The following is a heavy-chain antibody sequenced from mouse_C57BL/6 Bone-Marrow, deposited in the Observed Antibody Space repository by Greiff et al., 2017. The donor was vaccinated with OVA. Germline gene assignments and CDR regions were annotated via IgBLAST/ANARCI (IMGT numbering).Heavy chain of an antibody. V-gene: IGHV5-17*01. CDR2: ISSGSSTI. CDR1: GFTFSDYG. CDR3: ARNGYWYFDV. J-gene: IGHJ1*03. Sequence: EVKLMESGGGLVKPGGSLKLSCAASGFTFSDYGMHWVRPAPEKGLEWVAYISSGSSTIYYADTVKGRFTISRDNAKNTLFLQMTSLRSEDTAMYYCARNGYWYFDVWGTGTTVTVSS.